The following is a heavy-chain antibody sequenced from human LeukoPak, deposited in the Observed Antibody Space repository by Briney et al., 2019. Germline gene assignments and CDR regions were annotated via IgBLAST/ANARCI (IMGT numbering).Heavy chain of an antibody. D-gene: IGHD3-10*01. V-gene: IGHV3-53*01. Sequence: GGSLRLSCAASGFTVSSNYMSWVRQAPGKGLEWVSVIYSGGSTYYADSVKGRFTISRDNSKNTLYLQMNSLRAEDTAVYYCAGVASGSYYPHYYYYYYMDVWGKGTTVTVSS. J-gene: IGHJ6*03. CDR3: AGVASGSYYPHYYYYYYMDV. CDR1: GFTVSSNY. CDR2: IYSGGST.